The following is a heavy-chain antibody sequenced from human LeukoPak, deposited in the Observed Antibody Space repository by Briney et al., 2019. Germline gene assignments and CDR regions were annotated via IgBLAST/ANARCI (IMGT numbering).Heavy chain of an antibody. CDR3: ARDRDANWFDP. Sequence: PSETLSLTCTVSGGSISSYYWSWIRQPPGKGLERIGYIYYSGSTNYNPSLKSRVTISVDTSKNQFSLKLSSVTAADTAVYYCARDRDANWFDPWGQGTLVTVSS. D-gene: IGHD3-10*01. V-gene: IGHV4-59*01. CDR1: GGSISSYY. J-gene: IGHJ5*02. CDR2: IYYSGST.